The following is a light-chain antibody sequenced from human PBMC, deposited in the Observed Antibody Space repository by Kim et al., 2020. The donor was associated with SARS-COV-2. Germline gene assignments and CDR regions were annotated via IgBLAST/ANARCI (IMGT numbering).Light chain of an antibody. CDR2: GDN. CDR1: WSNIGARYD. J-gene: IGLJ3*02. CDR3: QSFDSSLNGRV. V-gene: IGLV1-40*01. Sequence: RVTISCTGSWSNIGARYDVQWYQQFPGTVPKLLIYGDNHRPSGVPDRFSASKSDTSASLAIAGLQTEDEAHYFCQSFDSSLNGRVFGGGTQLTVL.